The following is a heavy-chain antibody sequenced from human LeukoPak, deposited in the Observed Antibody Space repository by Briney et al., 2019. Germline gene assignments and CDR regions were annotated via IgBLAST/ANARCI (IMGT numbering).Heavy chain of an antibody. J-gene: IGHJ4*02. CDR2: VSGSGSST. Sequence: GGSLRLSCAASGFTFSSYALGWVRQAPGKGLEWVSSVSGSGSSTYYAGSVKGRFTISRGNSKNTLYLQMNSLRAEDTAIYYCAKDPSSGWPYYFEYWGQGTLVTVSS. D-gene: IGHD6-25*01. CDR1: GFTFSSYA. V-gene: IGHV3-23*01. CDR3: AKDPSSGWPYYFEY.